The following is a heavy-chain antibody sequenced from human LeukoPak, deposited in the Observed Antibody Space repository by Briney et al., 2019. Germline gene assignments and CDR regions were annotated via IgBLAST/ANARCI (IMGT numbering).Heavy chain of an antibody. J-gene: IGHJ4*02. CDR3: ASLERVQAHFDY. Sequence: GSLRLSCAASGFTFSDYWMTWVRQPPGKGLEWIGSIYYSGSTYYNPSLKSRVTISVDTSKNQFSLKLSSVTAADTAVYYCASLERVQAHFDYWGQGTLVTVSS. CDR2: IYYSGST. V-gene: IGHV4-38-2*01. D-gene: IGHD1-1*01. CDR1: GFTFSDYW.